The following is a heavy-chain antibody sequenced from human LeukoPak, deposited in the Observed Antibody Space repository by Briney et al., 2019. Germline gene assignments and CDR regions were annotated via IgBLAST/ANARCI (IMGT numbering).Heavy chain of an antibody. V-gene: IGHV3-33*08. CDR1: GFTFSDYY. J-gene: IGHJ4*02. D-gene: IGHD6-13*01. CDR2: IWYDGSNK. Sequence: PGWSLRLSCAASGFTFSDYYMTWVRRAPGKGLEWVAVIWYDGSNKYYADSVKGRFTISRDNSKNTLYLQMNSLRAEDTAVYYCARVHGSSWHHYFDYWGQGTLVTVSS. CDR3: ARVHGSSWHHYFDY.